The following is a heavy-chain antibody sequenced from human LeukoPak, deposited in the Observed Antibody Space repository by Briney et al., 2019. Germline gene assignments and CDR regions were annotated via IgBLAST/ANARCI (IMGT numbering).Heavy chain of an antibody. V-gene: IGHV3-9*01. D-gene: IGHD2-15*01. CDR3: AKGVCSGGSCYNFDY. Sequence: GGSLRLSCAASGFTFDDYAMHWVRQAPGKGLEWVSGISWNSGSIGYADSVKGRFTISRDNAKNSLYLQMNSLRAEDTALYYCAKGVCSGGSCYNFDYWGQGTLVTVSS. CDR2: ISWNSGSI. J-gene: IGHJ4*02. CDR1: GFTFDDYA.